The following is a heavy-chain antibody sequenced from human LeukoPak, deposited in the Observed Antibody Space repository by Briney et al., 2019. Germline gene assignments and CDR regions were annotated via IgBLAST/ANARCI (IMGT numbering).Heavy chain of an antibody. CDR2: INHSGST. CDR3: ARFGYCSGGSCYPPGHHLPH. CDR1: GGSFSGYY. D-gene: IGHD2-15*01. V-gene: IGHV4-34*01. J-gene: IGHJ3*01. Sequence: SETLSLTCAVYGGSFSGYYWSWIRQPPGKGLEWIGEINHSGSTNYNPSLKSRVTISVDTSKNQFSLKLSSVTAADTAVYYCARFGYCSGGSCYPPGHHLPHWGQGTMVTVSS.